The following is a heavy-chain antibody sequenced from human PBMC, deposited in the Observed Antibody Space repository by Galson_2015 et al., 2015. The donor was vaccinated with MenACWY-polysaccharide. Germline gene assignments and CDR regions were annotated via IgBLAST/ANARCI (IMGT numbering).Heavy chain of an antibody. J-gene: IGHJ4*02. CDR1: GGSISPSSSY. V-gene: IGHV4-39*07. D-gene: IGHD1-26*01. Sequence: LSLTCTVSGGSISPSSSYWGWIRQPPGKGLEWIGSVYYTGSGSAYYNPSLKSRVAISVDTSNNQFSLRLSSVTAADTAVYFCARERYIGSSSGAAFDYWGPGTLVTVSS. CDR3: ARERYIGSSSGAAFDY. CDR2: VYYTGSGSA.